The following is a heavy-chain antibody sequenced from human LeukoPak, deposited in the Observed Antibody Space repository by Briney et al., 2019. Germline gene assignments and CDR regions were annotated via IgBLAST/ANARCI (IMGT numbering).Heavy chain of an antibody. J-gene: IGHJ4*02. D-gene: IGHD3-16*02. V-gene: IGHV1-2*02. CDR1: GYTFTGYY. CDR2: INPNSAGT. Sequence: ASVKVSCKASGYTFTGYYIHWVRQAPGQGLEWMGWINPNSAGTNYAQRVQDRVTMTRDTSISTASMELSRLRSDDTAVYYCARERGVYVLGSYRYGYFDYWGQGTLVTVSS. CDR3: ARERGVYVLGSYRYGYFDY.